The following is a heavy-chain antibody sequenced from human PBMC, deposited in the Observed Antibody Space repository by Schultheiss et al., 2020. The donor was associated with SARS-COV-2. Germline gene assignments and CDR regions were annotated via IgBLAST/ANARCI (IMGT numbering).Heavy chain of an antibody. CDR1: GFTFSSYG. D-gene: IGHD3-10*01. CDR2: ISFDGSDK. V-gene: IGHV3-30*03. J-gene: IGHJ6*02. Sequence: GGSLRLSCAASGFTFSSYGMHWVRQAPGKGLEWVAVISFDGSDKYYADSVKGRFTISRDNSKNTLYLQMNTLRPEDTAVYYCARGAGSGMVWLGEFVYLAVWGQGTTVTVSS. CDR3: ARGAGSGMVWLGEFVYLAV.